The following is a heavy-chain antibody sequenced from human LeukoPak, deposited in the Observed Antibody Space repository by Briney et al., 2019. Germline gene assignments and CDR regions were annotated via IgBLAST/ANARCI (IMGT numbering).Heavy chain of an antibody. CDR1: GFTFDDYA. CDR3: ARDQYYDSSGYYSHYYYYGMDV. Sequence: GGSLGLSCAASGFTFDDYAMHWVRQAPGKGLEWVSGISRNSGSIGYADSVKGRFTISRDNSKNTLYLQMNSLRAEDTAVYYCARDQYYDSSGYYSHYYYYGMDVWGQGTTVTVSS. CDR2: ISRNSGSI. J-gene: IGHJ6*02. V-gene: IGHV3-9*01. D-gene: IGHD3-22*01.